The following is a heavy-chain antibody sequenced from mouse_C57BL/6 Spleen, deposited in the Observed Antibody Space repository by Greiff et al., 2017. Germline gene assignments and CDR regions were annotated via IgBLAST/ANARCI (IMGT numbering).Heavy chain of an antibody. Sequence: QAQLQQSGTELVKPGASVKLSCKASGYTFTSYWMHWVKQRPGQGLEWIGNINPSNGGTNYNEKFKSKATLTVDKSSSTAYMQLSSLTSEDSAVYYCASLDSSGYVLFAYWGQGTLVTVSA. CDR1: GYTFTSYW. CDR3: ASLDSSGYVLFAY. J-gene: IGHJ3*01. D-gene: IGHD3-2*02. CDR2: INPSNGGT. V-gene: IGHV1-53*01.